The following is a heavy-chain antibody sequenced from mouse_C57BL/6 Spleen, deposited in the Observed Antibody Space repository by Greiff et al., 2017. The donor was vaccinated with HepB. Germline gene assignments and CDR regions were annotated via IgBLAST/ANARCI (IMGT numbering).Heavy chain of an antibody. D-gene: IGHD2-4*01. Sequence: VQLVESGPELVKPGASVKISCKASGYAFSSSWMNWVKQRPGKGLEWIGRIYPGDGDTNYNGKFKGKATLTADKSSSTAYMQLSSLTSEDSAVYFCARCDYDGGYAMDYWGQGTSVTVSS. V-gene: IGHV1-82*01. J-gene: IGHJ4*01. CDR2: IYPGDGDT. CDR3: ARCDYDGGYAMDY. CDR1: GYAFSSSW.